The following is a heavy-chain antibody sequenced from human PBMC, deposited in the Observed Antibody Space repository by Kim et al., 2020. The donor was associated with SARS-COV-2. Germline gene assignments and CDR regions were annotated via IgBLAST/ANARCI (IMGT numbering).Heavy chain of an antibody. J-gene: IGHJ6*02. Sequence: GGSLRLSCAASGFTFSYYSMNWVRQAPGKGLEWVAYISSSSSPIYYAASVKRRFTLSSDNAKHSLYLQMNSTRADDTAVYYCAREGQWLSLYYYGMDVSGQGTTVTVSS. CDR3: AREGQWLSLYYYGMDV. V-gene: IGHV3-48*01. CDR2: ISSSSSPI. D-gene: IGHD6-19*01. CDR1: GFTFSYYS.